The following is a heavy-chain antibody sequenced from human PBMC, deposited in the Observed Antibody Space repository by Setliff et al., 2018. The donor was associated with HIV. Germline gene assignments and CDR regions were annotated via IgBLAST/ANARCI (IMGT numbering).Heavy chain of an antibody. D-gene: IGHD3-22*01. CDR2: INPKSDGT. V-gene: IGHV1-2*04. Sequence: ASVKVSCKASGYSFTDYYIHWVRQAPGQGLEWMGWINPKSDGTNYAQKFQGWITMTRDTSISTAYMELSRLRSDDTAVYYCARAYDQDFQHWGQGTVVTRLL. J-gene: IGHJ1*01. CDR1: GYSFTDYY. CDR3: ARAYDQDFQH.